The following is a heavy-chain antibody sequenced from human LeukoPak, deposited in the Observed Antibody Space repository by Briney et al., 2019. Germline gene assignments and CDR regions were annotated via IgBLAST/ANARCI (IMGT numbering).Heavy chain of an antibody. J-gene: IGHJ4*02. V-gene: IGHV4-39*07. Sequence: SGTLSLTCIVSGDSISSSSYYWGWIRQPPGKGLEWIGSVYYSGSTYYNPSLKSRVTISVDTSKNQFSLKLSSVTAADTAVYYCAGFDSSGYYCPYWGQGTLVTVSS. D-gene: IGHD3-22*01. CDR2: VYYSGST. CDR1: GDSISSSSYY. CDR3: AGFDSSGYYCPY.